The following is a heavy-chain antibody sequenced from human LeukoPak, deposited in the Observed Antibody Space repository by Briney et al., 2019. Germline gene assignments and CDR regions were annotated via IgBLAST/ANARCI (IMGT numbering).Heavy chain of an antibody. CDR3: AREVDSSSWYGGNWFDP. CDR1: GYTFTGYY. V-gene: IGHV1-2*04. J-gene: IGHJ5*02. D-gene: IGHD6-13*01. Sequence: ASVKVSCKASGYTFTGYYMHWVRQAPGQGLEWMGWINPNSGGTNYAQKFQGWVTMTRDTSISTAYMELSRLRSDDTAVYYCAREVDSSSWYGGNWFDPWGQGTLVTVPS. CDR2: INPNSGGT.